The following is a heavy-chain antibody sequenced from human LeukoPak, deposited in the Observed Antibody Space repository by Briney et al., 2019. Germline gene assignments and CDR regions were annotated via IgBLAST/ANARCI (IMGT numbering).Heavy chain of an antibody. V-gene: IGHV4-59*01. CDR3: ATAYGDFRAEGRYFDS. J-gene: IGHJ4*02. CDR2: VHDSGTT. Sequence: ETLSLTCTVSDGSITNDWAWVRQTPGKGLEFIGYVHDSGTTNYNPSLRSRVTISIDTSRKHFFLKLKSVTAADTAVYYCATAYGDFRAEGRYFDSWGXXXXVTVSS. CDR1: DGSITND. D-gene: IGHD4-17*01.